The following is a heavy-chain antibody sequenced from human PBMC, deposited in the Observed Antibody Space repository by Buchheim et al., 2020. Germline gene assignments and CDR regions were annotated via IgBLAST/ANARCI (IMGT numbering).Heavy chain of an antibody. Sequence: QVQLQQWGAGLLKPSETLSLTCAVYGGSFSGYYWSWIRQPPGKGLEWIGEINHSGSTNYNPSLKSRVTISVDTSKNPFSLKLSSVTAADTAVYYCAREESSGWRYWYFDLWGRGTL. D-gene: IGHD6-19*01. V-gene: IGHV4-34*01. CDR1: GGSFSGYY. CDR2: INHSGST. CDR3: AREESSGWRYWYFDL. J-gene: IGHJ2*01.